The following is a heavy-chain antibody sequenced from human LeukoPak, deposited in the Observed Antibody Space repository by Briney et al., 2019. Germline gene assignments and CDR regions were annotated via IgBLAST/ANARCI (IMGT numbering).Heavy chain of an antibody. V-gene: IGHV3-33*01. CDR3: ARDRSQTRPSYFDY. Sequence: PGGSLRLSCAASGFTFSSYAMHWVRQPPGKGLEWVAFIWNDGSNRYYSDSVKGRFTISRDNSRNTLDLQMDSLRAEDTAVYYCARDRSQTRPSYFDYWGQGTLVTVSS. CDR2: IWNDGSNR. J-gene: IGHJ4*02. CDR1: GFTFSSYA.